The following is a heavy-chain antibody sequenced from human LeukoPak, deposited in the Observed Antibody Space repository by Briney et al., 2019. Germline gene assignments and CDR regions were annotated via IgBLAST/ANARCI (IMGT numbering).Heavy chain of an antibody. CDR2: IYSSGTI. V-gene: IGHV4-4*07. J-gene: IGHJ5*02. CDR1: GGSTSSYY. D-gene: IGHD3-10*01. CDR3: TRDSGTTGEVKFDP. Sequence: PSETLSLTCSVSGGSTSSYYWSWIRQPAGKGLEWIGRIYSSGTITYNPSLQSRVTMSVDTSKNEFSLKMSSVTAADTAVYYCTRDSGTTGEVKFDPWGQGTLVAVSS.